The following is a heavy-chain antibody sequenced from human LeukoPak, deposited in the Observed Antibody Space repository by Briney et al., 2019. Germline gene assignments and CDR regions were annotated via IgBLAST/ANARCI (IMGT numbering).Heavy chain of an antibody. D-gene: IGHD3-16*01. CDR3: VRDLMTTQTWDFDY. J-gene: IGHJ4*02. CDR2: INPNSGAT. V-gene: IGHV1-2*02. Sequence: ASVKVSCKASGYPFTGYYMHWVRQAPGQGLEWMAWINPNSGATNYAQRFQGRVTVTRDTSISTAYMELSSLESDDTAVYYCVRDLMTTQTWDFDYWGQGTLVSVSS. CDR1: GYPFTGYY.